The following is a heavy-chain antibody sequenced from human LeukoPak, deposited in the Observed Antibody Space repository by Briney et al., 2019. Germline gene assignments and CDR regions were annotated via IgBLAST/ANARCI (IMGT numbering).Heavy chain of an antibody. V-gene: IGHV1-69*01. CDR1: GGTFSSYA. D-gene: IGHD3-10*01. CDR3: AKDPYGSGSYSAFDI. CDR2: IIPIFGTA. J-gene: IGHJ3*02. Sequence: ASVKVSCKASGGTFSSYAISWVRQAPRQGLEWTGAIIPIFGTANYAQKFQGRVTITADESTSTAYMELSSLRSEDTAVYYCAKDPYGSGSYSAFDIWGQGTMVTVSS.